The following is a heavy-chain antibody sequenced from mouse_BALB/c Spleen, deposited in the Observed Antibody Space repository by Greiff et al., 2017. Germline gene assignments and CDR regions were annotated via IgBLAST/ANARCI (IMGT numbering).Heavy chain of an antibody. Sequence: QVQLKESGPGLVAPSQSLSITCTASGFSLTSYGVHWVRQPPGKGLEWLGVIWAGGSTNYNSALMSRLSISKDNSKSQVFLKMNRLQTVDTAMYWSAGGVMDYWGQGTTLTVSS. J-gene: IGHJ4*01. V-gene: IGHV2-9*02. CDR3: AGGVMDY. CDR1: GFSLTSYG. CDR2: IWAGGST.